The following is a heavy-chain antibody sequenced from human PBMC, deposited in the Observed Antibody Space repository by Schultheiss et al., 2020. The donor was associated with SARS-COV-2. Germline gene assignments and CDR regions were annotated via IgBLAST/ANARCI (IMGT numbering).Heavy chain of an antibody. Sequence: SETLSLTCTVSGGSISSGDYYWSWIRQPPGKGLEWIGYIYYSGSTNYNPSLKSRVTISVDTSKKQFSLKLSSVTAADTAVYYCAKDQVVPAARRPAYYYYYGMDVWGQGTTVTVSS. D-gene: IGHD2-2*01. V-gene: IGHV4-61*08. CDR1: GGSISSGDYY. J-gene: IGHJ6*02. CDR3: AKDQVVPAARRPAYYYYYGMDV. CDR2: IYYSGST.